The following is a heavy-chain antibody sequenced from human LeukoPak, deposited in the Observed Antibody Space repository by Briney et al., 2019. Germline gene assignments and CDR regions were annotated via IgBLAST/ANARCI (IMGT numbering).Heavy chain of an antibody. CDR3: AHRQIQGIMFGGGGFDP. D-gene: IGHD3-16*01. Sequence: SGPTLVNPTQTLTLTCTLSGLSLSTSGVGVGWIRQPPGKALEWLALIYWDDDKRYSPSLKSRLTITKDTSKNQVVLIMTNMDPVDTGTYYCAHRQIQGIMFGGGGFDPWGQGTLVTVSS. CDR2: IYWDDDK. J-gene: IGHJ5*02. V-gene: IGHV2-5*02. CDR1: GLSLSTSGVG.